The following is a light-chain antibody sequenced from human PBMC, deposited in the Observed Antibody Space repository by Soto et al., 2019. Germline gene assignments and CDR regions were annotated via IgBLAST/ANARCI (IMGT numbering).Light chain of an antibody. CDR1: QGIRSA. CDR2: AAS. CDR3: LLHHAYVWP. Sequence: AIQVTQSPSSLSASVGDRVTITCRTSQGIRSALGWYQQKPGKVPKLLIYAASTLQRGVPSSYSGSGSGRHFTLPHSRLLPDDFATYYSLLHHAYVWPFGQGTKEEIK. J-gene: IGKJ1*01. V-gene: IGKV1-6*01.